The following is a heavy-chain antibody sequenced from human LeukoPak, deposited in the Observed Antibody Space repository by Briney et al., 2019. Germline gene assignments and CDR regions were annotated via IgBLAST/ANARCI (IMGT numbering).Heavy chain of an antibody. J-gene: IGHJ3*02. V-gene: IGHV4-39*01. CDR2: IYYSGST. CDR3: ASLEAMAEDAFDI. Sequence: SETLSLTCTVSGGSISSSYYWGWIHQPPGKGLEWIGSIYYSGSTYYNPSLKSRVTISVDTSKNQFSLKLSSVTAADTAVYYCASLEAMAEDAFDIWGQGTMVTVSS. CDR1: GGSISSSYY. D-gene: IGHD5-24*01.